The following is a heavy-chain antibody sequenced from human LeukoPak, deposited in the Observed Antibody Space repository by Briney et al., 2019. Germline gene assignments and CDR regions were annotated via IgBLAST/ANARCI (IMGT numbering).Heavy chain of an antibody. D-gene: IGHD1-26*01. J-gene: IGHJ3*02. V-gene: IGHV4-4*07. CDR1: GGSISGYY. CDR2: IYTSGST. CDR3: ARVGGGSYYSWQAFDI. Sequence: SETLSLTCTVSGGSISGYYWSWIRQPAGKGLEWIGRIYTSGSTNYNPSLKSRVTMSVDTSKNQFSLKLSSVTAADTAVYYCARVGGGSYYSWQAFDIWGQGTMVTVSS.